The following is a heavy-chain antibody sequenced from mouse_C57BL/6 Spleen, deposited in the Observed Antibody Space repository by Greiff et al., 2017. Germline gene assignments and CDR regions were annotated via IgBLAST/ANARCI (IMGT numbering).Heavy chain of an antibody. V-gene: IGHV1-50*01. Sequence: QVQLQQPGAELVKPGASVKLSCKASGYTFTSYWMQWVKQRPGQGLEWIGEIDPSDSYTNYNQKFKGTVTLTVDTSSSTAYMQLSSLTSEDSAVYSCAKSPGSIYYAMDYWGQGTSVTVSS. CDR2: IDPSDSYT. D-gene: IGHD1-1*01. J-gene: IGHJ4*01. CDR1: GYTFTSYW. CDR3: AKSPGSIYYAMDY.